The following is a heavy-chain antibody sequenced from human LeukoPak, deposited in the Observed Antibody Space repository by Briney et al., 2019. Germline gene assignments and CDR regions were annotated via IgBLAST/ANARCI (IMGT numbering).Heavy chain of an antibody. CDR2: INPNSGGT. CDR3: AKNGAPGPHYYYMDV. V-gene: IGHV1-2*02. Sequence: ASVKVSCKASGYTFTSYAMNWVRQAPGQGLEWMGWINPNSGGTNYAQKFQGRVTMTRDTSIRTAYMELSRLRSDDTAVYYCAKNGAPGPHYYYMDVWATGTTVTVSS. J-gene: IGHJ6*03. D-gene: IGHD2-8*01. CDR1: GYTFTSYA.